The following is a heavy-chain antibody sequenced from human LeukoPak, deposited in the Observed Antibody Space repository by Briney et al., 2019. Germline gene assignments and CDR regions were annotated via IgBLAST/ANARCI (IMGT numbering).Heavy chain of an antibody. J-gene: IGHJ4*02. V-gene: IGHV3-23*01. CDR1: GFTFSSYA. CDR2: ISGSGGST. CDR3: ARDPYYDFWSGPPDY. D-gene: IGHD3-3*01. Sequence: GGSLRLSCAASGFTFSSYAMSWVRQAPGKGLEWVSAISGSGGSTYYADSVKGRFTISRDNAKNSLYLQMNSLRDEDTAVYYCARDPYYDFWSGPPDYWGQGTLVTVSS.